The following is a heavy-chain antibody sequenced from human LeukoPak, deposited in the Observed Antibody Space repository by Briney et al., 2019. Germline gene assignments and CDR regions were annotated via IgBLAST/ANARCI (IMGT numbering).Heavy chain of an antibody. CDR3: TRDLMDYDVSTGLHHYYMDV. CDR1: GFSFSNYA. D-gene: IGHD3-9*01. Sequence: GGSLRLSCAVSGFSFSNYAMSWVRQDPRKGLVWVSRINGDGRNINYADSVRGRFTISRDNAKNTLYLQMNTLRVEDTAVYYCTRDLMDYDVSTGLHHYYMDVWGQGTTVTVSS. CDR2: INGDGRNI. J-gene: IGHJ6*02. V-gene: IGHV3-74*01.